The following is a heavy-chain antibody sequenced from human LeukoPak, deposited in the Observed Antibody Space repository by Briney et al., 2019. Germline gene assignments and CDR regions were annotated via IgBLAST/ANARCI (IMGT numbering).Heavy chain of an antibody. J-gene: IGHJ3*02. CDR3: ARRMATVTDAFDI. Sequence: SETLSLTCNVSGDFLTSHFWSWIRQTPGKGLEWIGYVFHSGTTNYSPSLKSRVTISLDTSKKQFYLRLASVSAADTAIYYCARRMATVTDAFDIWGRGTMVSVSS. V-gene: IGHV4-59*08. CDR1: GDFLTSHF. CDR2: VFHSGTT. D-gene: IGHD5-24*01.